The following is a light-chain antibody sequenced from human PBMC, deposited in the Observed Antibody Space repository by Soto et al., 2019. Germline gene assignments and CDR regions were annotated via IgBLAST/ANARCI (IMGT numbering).Light chain of an antibody. J-gene: IGLJ2*01. CDR3: QSYDSDFVV. V-gene: IGLV6-57*04. Sequence: NFMLTQPHSVSESPGKTLSISCTRTSGSIANNYVQWYQQRPGSAPTTVIYENNQRLSWVPDRFSGSTDGSSNSASLTIAVLQTEDAADYYCQSYDSDFVVFGGGTKVTVL. CDR2: ENN. CDR1: SGSIANNY.